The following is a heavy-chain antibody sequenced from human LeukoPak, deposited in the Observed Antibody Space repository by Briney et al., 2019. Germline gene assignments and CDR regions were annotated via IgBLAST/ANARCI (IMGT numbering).Heavy chain of an antibody. CDR2: ISWNGGST. V-gene: IGHV3-20*04. CDR1: GFTFSNYA. Sequence: GGSLRLSCVASGFTFSNYAMTWVRQAPGEGLEWVSGISWNGGSTAYVDSVKGRFTISRDNAKNSLYLQMNSLRGEDTALYYCARGSGSYSTYFDFWGQGTLVTVSS. CDR3: ARGSGSYSTYFDF. D-gene: IGHD1-26*01. J-gene: IGHJ4*02.